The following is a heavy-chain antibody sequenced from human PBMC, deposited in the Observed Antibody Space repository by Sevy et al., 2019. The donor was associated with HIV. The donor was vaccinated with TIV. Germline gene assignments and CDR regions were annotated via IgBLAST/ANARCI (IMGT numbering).Heavy chain of an antibody. J-gene: IGHJ6*02. Sequence: GESLKISCAASGFIFSSHWMHWVRQAPGKGLMWVSRIKGDGSSRSYADSVGGRFTISRDNARNTFYLQMNSLRADDTAVYYCVRVRITGAPYYYYGMDVWGQGTTVTVSS. CDR3: VRVRITGAPYYYYGMDV. D-gene: IGHD1-20*01. V-gene: IGHV3-74*01. CDR2: IKGDGSSR. CDR1: GFIFSSHW.